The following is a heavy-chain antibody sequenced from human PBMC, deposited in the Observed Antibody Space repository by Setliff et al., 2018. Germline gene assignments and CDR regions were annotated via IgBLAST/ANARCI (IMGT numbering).Heavy chain of an antibody. D-gene: IGHD1-26*01. CDR1: GGSISSYY. Sequence: SETLSLTCIVSGGSISSYYWTWIRQPPGKGLEWIGYIYYSGSTNYDPSLESRVTISVDTSKNQFSLRMTSVTAADTAVYYCARVTMGGDFDAWGQGTLVTVSS. J-gene: IGHJ4*02. CDR3: ARVTMGGDFDA. CDR2: IYYSGST. V-gene: IGHV4-59*01.